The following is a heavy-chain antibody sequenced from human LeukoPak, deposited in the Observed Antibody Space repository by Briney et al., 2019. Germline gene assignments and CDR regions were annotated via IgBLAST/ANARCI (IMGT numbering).Heavy chain of an antibody. J-gene: IGHJ4*02. CDR3: ARDSTPDIVVVPAAIDFDY. V-gene: IGHV3-48*02. Sequence: GGSLRLSRAASGFTFSSYSMNWVRQAPGKGLEWVSYISSSSSTIYYADSVKGRFTISRDNAKSSLYLQMNSLRDEDTAVYYCARDSTPDIVVVPAAIDFDYWGQGTPVTVSS. D-gene: IGHD2-2*02. CDR2: ISSSSSTI. CDR1: GFTFSSYS.